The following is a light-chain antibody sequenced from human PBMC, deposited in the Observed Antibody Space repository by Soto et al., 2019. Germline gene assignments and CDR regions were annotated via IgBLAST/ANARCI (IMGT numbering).Light chain of an antibody. V-gene: IGKV3-20*01. CDR2: GAS. Sequence: IVLTQSPGTLSLSPGERVTLSCRASQSVSRGYLAWYQQKPGQAPRLLMYGASSRAIGIPDRFSGRGSGTDFTLTITRLEPEDFAVYYCQQYGGSPTTFGQGTKVDIK. CDR3: QQYGGSPTT. J-gene: IGKJ2*01. CDR1: QSVSRGY.